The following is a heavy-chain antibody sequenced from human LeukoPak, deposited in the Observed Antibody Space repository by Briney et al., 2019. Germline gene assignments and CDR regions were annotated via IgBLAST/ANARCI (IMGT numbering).Heavy chain of an antibody. D-gene: IGHD3-3*01. CDR2: ISAGNGNT. CDR3: ARGYYGDNYFDY. V-gene: IGHV1-3*01. J-gene: IGHJ4*02. CDR1: GYTFTSYA. Sequence: GASVKVSCKASGYTFTSYAMHWLRQAPGQRLEWMGWISAGNGNTKYSQKFQGRVTITRVTSASTAYMELSSLRSEDTAVYYCARGYYGDNYFDYWGQGTLVTVSS.